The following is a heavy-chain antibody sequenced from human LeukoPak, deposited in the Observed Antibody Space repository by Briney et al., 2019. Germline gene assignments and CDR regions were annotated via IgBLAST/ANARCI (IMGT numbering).Heavy chain of an antibody. Sequence: ASVKVSCKASGGTFSSYAISWVRQAPGQGLEWMGGIIPIFGTANYAQKFQGRVTITTDESTSTAYMELSSLRSEDTAVYYCGRARVGPYGDFVVVPAAIGPNSYYREVWGKGPTVTVSS. CDR3: GRARVGPYGDFVVVPAAIGPNSYYREV. CDR1: GGTFSSYA. V-gene: IGHV1-69*05. J-gene: IGHJ6*03. D-gene: IGHD2-2*02. CDR2: IIPIFGTA.